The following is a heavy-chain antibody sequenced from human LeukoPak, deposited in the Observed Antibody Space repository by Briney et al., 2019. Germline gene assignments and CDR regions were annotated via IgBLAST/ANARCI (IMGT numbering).Heavy chain of an antibody. CDR2: IWYDGSNK. Sequence: GGSLRLSCAASGFTFSSYGMHWVRQAPGKGLEWVAVIWYDGSNKYYADPVKGRFTISRDNSKNTLYLQMNSLRAEDTAVYYCARDQGYYGDDAFDIWGQGTMVTVSS. J-gene: IGHJ3*02. CDR1: GFTFSSYG. V-gene: IGHV3-33*01. CDR3: ARDQGYYGDDAFDI. D-gene: IGHD3-10*01.